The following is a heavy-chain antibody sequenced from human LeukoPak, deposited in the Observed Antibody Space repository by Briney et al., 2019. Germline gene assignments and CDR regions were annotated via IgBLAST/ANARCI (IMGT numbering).Heavy chain of an antibody. Sequence: ASVKVSCKASGGTLISYSITWVRQAPGQGLEWMGWISAYNGNTNYAQKLQGRVTMTTDTSTSTAYMELRSLRSDDTAVYYCARDFGVVINYYYGMDVWGQGTTVTVSS. CDR3: ARDFGVVINYYYGMDV. V-gene: IGHV1-18*01. J-gene: IGHJ6*02. CDR1: GGTLISYS. CDR2: ISAYNGNT. D-gene: IGHD3-3*01.